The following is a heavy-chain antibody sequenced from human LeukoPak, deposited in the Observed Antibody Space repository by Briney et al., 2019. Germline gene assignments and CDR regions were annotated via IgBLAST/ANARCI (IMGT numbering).Heavy chain of an antibody. Sequence: GGSLRLSCTASGFSFSNYWMNWARQAPGKGLEWVASINHNGNVNYYVDSVKGRFTISRDNAKNSLYLQMSNLRAEDTAVYFCARGGGLDVWGQGATVTVSS. J-gene: IGHJ6*02. D-gene: IGHD3-16*01. CDR3: ARGGGLDV. V-gene: IGHV3-7*03. CDR2: INHNGNVN. CDR1: GFSFSNYW.